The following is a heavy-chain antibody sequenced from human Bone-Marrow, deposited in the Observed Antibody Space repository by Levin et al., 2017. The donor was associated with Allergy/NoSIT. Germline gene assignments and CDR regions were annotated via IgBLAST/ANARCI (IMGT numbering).Heavy chain of an antibody. CDR2: ISGSGGSS. Sequence: GGSLRLSCVASGFTFSSYAMSWVRQAPGKGLEWVSAISGSGGSSFYADSVKGRFTISRDNSKNTLYLQMHSLRAEDTAIDYCARGVAFWGQGTLVTVSS. CDR1: GFTFSSYA. D-gene: IGHD2-15*01. V-gene: IGHV3-23*01. CDR3: ARGVAF. J-gene: IGHJ1*01.